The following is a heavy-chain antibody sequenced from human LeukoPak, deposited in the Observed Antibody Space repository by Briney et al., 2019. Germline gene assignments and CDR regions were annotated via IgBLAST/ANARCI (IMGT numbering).Heavy chain of an antibody. J-gene: IGHJ6*02. D-gene: IGHD3-16*02. CDR1: GGSVRSPGYY. CDR3: ARGPPAVINPVYYYYGMDV. Sequence: ASETLSLTCTVSGGSVRSPGYYWGWTRQPPGKGLEWIGSMYYSGSSFYNPSLKSRVAISVDTSKNQFSLKLSSVTAADTAVYYCARGPPAVINPVYYYYGMDVWGQGTTVTVS. CDR2: MYYSGSS. V-gene: IGHV4-39*07.